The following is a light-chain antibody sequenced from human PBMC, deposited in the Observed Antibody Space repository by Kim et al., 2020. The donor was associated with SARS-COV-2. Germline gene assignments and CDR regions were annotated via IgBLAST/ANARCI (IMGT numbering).Light chain of an antibody. V-gene: IGKV1-12*01. CDR1: QDINDR. CDR2: AAS. Sequence: AAGGDRVTITCRASQDINDRLAWYQQKPGKAPKVLIYAASRLQSGVPSRFSGSGSGTEFTLTVSSLQPEDSATYYCQQAKSFPITFGRGTRLEIK. J-gene: IGKJ5*01. CDR3: QQAKSFPIT.